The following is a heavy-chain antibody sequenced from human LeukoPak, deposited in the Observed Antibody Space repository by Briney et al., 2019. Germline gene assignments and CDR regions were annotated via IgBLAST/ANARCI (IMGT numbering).Heavy chain of an antibody. J-gene: IGHJ3*02. CDR1: GFTFSSYW. CDR2: INQDGSEK. D-gene: IGHD6-13*01. V-gene: IGHV3-7*01. Sequence: GGSLRLSCAASGFTFSSYWMYWVRQAPGKGLEWVANINQDGSEKYYVDSLKGRFTISRDNAKNSLYLQMNSLRAEDTALYYCARRTAAATVHAFHIWGQGTVVTVSS. CDR3: ARRTAAATVHAFHI.